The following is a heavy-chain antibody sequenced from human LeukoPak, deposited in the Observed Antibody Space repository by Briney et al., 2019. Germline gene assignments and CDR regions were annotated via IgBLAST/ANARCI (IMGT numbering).Heavy chain of an antibody. V-gene: IGHV4-34*01. CDR1: GGSFSGYY. D-gene: IGHD2-2*01. CDR3: ARGEDIVVVPAAGFDY. J-gene: IGHJ4*02. CDR2: INHSGST. Sequence: SETLSLTCAVYGGSFSGYYWSWIRQPPGKGLEWIGEINHSGSTNYNPSLKSRVTISVDTSKNRFSLKLSSVTAADTAVYYCARGEDIVVVPAAGFDYWGQGTLVTVSS.